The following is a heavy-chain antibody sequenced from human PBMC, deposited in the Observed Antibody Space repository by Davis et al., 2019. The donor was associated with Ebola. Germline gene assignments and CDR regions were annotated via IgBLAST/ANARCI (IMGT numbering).Heavy chain of an antibody. CDR3: ARSGGSSRGNDAFDI. Sequence: PSETLSLTCTVSGGSISSYYWNWIRQPAGKGLEWIGRIYTSGSTNYNPSLKSRVTMSVDTSKNQFSLKLSSVTAADTAVYYCARSGGSSRGNDAFDIWGQGTMVTVSS. D-gene: IGHD3-10*01. V-gene: IGHV4-4*07. CDR2: IYTSGST. CDR1: GGSISSYY. J-gene: IGHJ3*02.